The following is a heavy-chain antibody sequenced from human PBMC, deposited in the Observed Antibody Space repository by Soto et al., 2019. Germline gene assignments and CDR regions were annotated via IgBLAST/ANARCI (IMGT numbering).Heavy chain of an antibody. J-gene: IGHJ4*02. D-gene: IGHD1-26*01. CDR1: GFTFSSYG. CDR3: AKGPVGATPDDY. CDR2: ISYDGSNK. V-gene: IGHV3-30*18. Sequence: PRLSCAASGFTFSSYGMHWVRQAPGKGLEWVAVISYDGSNKYYADSVKGRFTISRDNSKNTLYLQMNSLRAEDTAVYYCAKGPVGATPDDYWGQGTLVTVSS.